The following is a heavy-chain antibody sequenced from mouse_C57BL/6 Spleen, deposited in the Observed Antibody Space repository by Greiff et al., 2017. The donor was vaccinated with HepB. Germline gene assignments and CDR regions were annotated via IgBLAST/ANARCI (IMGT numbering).Heavy chain of an antibody. CDR2: IWGVGST. CDR1: GFSLTSYG. Sequence: VKLMESGPGLVAPSQSLSITCTVSGFSLTSYGVDWVRQSPGKGLEWLGVIWGVGSTNYNSALKSRLSISKDNSKSQVFLKMNSLQPDDTAMYYCARTGKDYYAMDYWGQGTSVTVSS. J-gene: IGHJ4*01. V-gene: IGHV2-6*01. D-gene: IGHD4-1*01. CDR3: ARTGKDYYAMDY.